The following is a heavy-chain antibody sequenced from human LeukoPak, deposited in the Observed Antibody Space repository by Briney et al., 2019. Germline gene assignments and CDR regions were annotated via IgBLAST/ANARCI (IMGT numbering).Heavy chain of an antibody. D-gene: IGHD1-26*01. CDR3: TSYSGSQNY. CDR1: GFTFSSYR. CDR2: INTDGSTT. V-gene: IGHV3-74*01. Sequence: PGGSLRLSCAASGFTFSSYRMHWVRQAPGKGLVWVSGINTDGSTTTYAASVKGRFTISRDNAKNTLYLQMNSLGAEDTAVYYCTSYSGSQNYWGQGTLVTVSS. J-gene: IGHJ4*02.